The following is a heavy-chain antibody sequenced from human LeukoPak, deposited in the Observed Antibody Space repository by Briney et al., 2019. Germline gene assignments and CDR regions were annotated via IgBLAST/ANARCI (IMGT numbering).Heavy chain of an antibody. CDR2: IIPIFGTT. CDR1: GGTFRSYA. Sequence: ASVKVSCKASGGTFRSYAISWVRQAPGQGLEWMGGIIPIFGTTKYGQKFQGRVTITADESTSTAYMELSSLRSEDTAVYYCARASVWFGEGPLDYWGQGTLVTVSS. V-gene: IGHV1-69*13. D-gene: IGHD3-10*01. CDR3: ARASVWFGEGPLDY. J-gene: IGHJ4*02.